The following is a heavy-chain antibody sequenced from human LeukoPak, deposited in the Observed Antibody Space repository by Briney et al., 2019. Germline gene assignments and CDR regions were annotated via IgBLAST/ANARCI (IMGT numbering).Heavy chain of an antibody. CDR1: GGSISSGGHY. J-gene: IGHJ4*02. CDR3: ARDQTGHYYGSGSYGVGLDY. D-gene: IGHD3-10*01. CDR2: IYYSGST. V-gene: IGHV4-39*07. Sequence: PSETLSLTCTVSGGSISSGGHYWSWIRQHPGKGLEWIGSIYYSGSTYYNPSLKSRVTISVDTSKNQFSLKLSSVTAADTAVYYCARDQTGHYYGSGSYGVGLDYWGQGTLVTVSS.